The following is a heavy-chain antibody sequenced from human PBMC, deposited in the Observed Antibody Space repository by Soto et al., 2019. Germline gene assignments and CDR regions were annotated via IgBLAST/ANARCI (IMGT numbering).Heavy chain of an antibody. D-gene: IGHD3-10*01. CDR2: IYYSGST. CDR1: GGSISSAGYN. J-gene: IGHJ4*02. V-gene: IGHV4-31*03. Sequence: QVHLQESGPGLVKPSQTLSLTCTVSGGSISSAGYNWSWIRQHPGKGLEWIGYIYYSGSTYYNPSLKSRVTISVDTSKNQFSLKLSSVTAADTAVYYCGRYGSGSYYPTTFDYWGQGTLVTVSS. CDR3: GRYGSGSYYPTTFDY.